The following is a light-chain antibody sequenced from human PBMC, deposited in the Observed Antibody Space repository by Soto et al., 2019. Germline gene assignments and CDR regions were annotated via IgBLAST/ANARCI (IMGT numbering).Light chain of an antibody. V-gene: IGLV2-14*01. J-gene: IGLJ1*01. Sequence: QSVLTQPASVSGSPGQSITISCTGTSSDVGGYNYVSWYQQHPGKAPKLLIYDVSNRPSGVSNRFSGSKSDNTASLTISGLQAEDEADYYCSSYTSSRTYVFGIGTKVTVL. CDR2: DVS. CDR3: SSYTSSRTYV. CDR1: SSDVGGYNY.